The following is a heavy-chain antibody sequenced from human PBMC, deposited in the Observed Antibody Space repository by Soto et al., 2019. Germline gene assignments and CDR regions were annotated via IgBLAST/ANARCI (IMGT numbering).Heavy chain of an antibody. D-gene: IGHD3-22*01. CDR2: IYYSGSA. V-gene: IGHV4-30-4*01. CDR3: ARDYDSGMDV. CDR1: GGPITTDNYY. Sequence: SETLSLTCTVSGGPITTDNYYWTWIRQPPGKGLEWVGYIYYSGSAYYNPSLKSRVTISVDTSKDQFSLNVRSVTAADTAVYYCARDYDSGMDVWGQGTTVTVSS. J-gene: IGHJ6*02.